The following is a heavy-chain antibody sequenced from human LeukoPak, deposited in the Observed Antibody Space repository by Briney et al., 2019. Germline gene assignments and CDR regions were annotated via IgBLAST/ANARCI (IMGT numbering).Heavy chain of an antibody. CDR2: INHSGST. V-gene: IGHV4-34*01. CDR3: AREGITYYYDGSGYYPY. D-gene: IGHD3-22*01. Sequence: SETLSLTCAVYGGSFSGYYWSWIRQPPGKGLEWIGEINHSGSTNYNPSLKSRVTISVDTSKNQFSLKLSSVTAADTAVYYCAREGITYYYDGSGYYPYWGQGTLVTVSS. J-gene: IGHJ4*02. CDR1: GGSFSGYY.